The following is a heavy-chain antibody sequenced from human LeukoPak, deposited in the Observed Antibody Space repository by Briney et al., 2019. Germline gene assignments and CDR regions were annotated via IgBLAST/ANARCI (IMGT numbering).Heavy chain of an antibody. V-gene: IGHV6-1*01. J-gene: IGHJ4*02. CDR1: GDSVSSSSAA. CDR3: ARGYLTRGGYYFYS. Sequence: SQTLSLTCAISGDSVSSSSAAWNWIRQSPSRGLEWLGRTYYRSKWYNDDAVSVKRRITINPDTSKNQFSLQLNSVTPEDTAVYYCARGYLTRGGYYFYSWGQGTLVTVSS. CDR2: TYYRSKWYN. D-gene: IGHD3-10*01.